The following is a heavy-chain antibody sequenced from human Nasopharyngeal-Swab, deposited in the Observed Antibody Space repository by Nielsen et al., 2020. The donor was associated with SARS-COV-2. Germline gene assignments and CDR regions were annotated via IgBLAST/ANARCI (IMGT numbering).Heavy chain of an antibody. Sequence: SETLSLTCTVSGGSISSSSYYWGWIRQPPGKGLEWIGYIYYSGSANYNPSLKSRVTISLDTSKDQFSLKLRSVTAADTAVYYCARRRDDFDFWGQGTLVTVSS. CDR2: IYYSGSA. CDR1: GGSISSSSYY. CDR3: ARRRDDFDF. V-gene: IGHV4-61*05. J-gene: IGHJ4*02.